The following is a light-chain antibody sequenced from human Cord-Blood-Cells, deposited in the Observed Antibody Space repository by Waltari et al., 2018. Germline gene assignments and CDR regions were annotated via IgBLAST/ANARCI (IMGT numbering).Light chain of an antibody. CDR2: EVS. CDR3: SSYAGSNNYV. V-gene: IGLV2-8*01. CDR1: SSDVGGYNY. Sequence: QSALTQPPSPSGSPGQSVTISCTGTSSDVGGYNYVSWYQQHPAKAPTLMIYEVSKLPSGVPDRFSGSKSGNTASLTVSGLQADDEADYYCSSYAGSNNYVFGTGTKVTVL. J-gene: IGLJ1*01.